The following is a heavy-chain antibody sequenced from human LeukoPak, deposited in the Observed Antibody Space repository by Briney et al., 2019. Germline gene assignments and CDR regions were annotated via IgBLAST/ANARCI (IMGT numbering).Heavy chain of an antibody. CDR1: GYTFTIYD. CDR3: ARGVRAARTYSYYMGA. V-gene: IGHV1-8*01. CDR2: MNPNSGNT. Sequence: GASVKVSCKSSGYTFTIYDINWVRHAPGQGREWMGWMNPNSGNTGYAQKFQGRVTMTRNTSISTAYMELSSLRSEDTAVYYCARGVRAARTYSYYMGAWGKRATVTPSS. D-gene: IGHD6-6*01. J-gene: IGHJ6*03.